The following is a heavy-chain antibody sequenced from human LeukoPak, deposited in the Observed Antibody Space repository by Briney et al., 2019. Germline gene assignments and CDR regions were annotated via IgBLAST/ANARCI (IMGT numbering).Heavy chain of an antibody. J-gene: IGHJ4*02. V-gene: IGHV3-23*01. D-gene: IGHD3-10*01. CDR1: GFTFSSYA. CDR2: ISGSGGST. Sequence: GGSLRLSCAASGFTFSSYAMSWVRQAPGKGLEWVSAISGSGGSTYYADSVEGRFTISRDNSKNTLYLQMNSLRAEDTAVYYCATTLPFGELFAYWGQGTLVTVSS. CDR3: ATTLPFGELFAY.